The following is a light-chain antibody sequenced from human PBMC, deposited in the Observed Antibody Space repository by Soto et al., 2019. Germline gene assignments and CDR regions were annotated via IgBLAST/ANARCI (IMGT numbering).Light chain of an antibody. Sequence: SALTQPASVSGSPGQSITISCTGTSSYVGGYNHVSWYQQHPGKAPKLIIYEVRNRPSGVSNRLSGSKSGNTASLTISGLQADDEADYYCCSYTSSSIRVFGGGTKVTVL. J-gene: IGLJ3*02. CDR1: SSYVGGYNH. V-gene: IGLV2-14*01. CDR2: EVR. CDR3: CSYTSSSIRV.